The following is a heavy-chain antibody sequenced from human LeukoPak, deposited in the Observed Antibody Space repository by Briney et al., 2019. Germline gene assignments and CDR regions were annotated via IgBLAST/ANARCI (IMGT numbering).Heavy chain of an antibody. V-gene: IGHV3-21*01. J-gene: IGHJ4*02. CDR3: ARANYDFWSGYYWNPFDY. D-gene: IGHD3-3*01. CDR2: ISSSSYI. CDR1: GFTFSSYS. Sequence: GGSLRLSCAASGFTFSSYSMNWVRQAPGKGLEWVSSISSSSYIYYADSVKGRFTISGDNAKNSLYLQMNSLRAEDTAVYYCARANYDFWSGYYWNPFDYWGQGTLVTVSS.